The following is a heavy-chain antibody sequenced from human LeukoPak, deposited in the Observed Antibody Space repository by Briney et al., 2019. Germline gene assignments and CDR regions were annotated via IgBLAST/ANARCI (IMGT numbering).Heavy chain of an antibody. V-gene: IGHV3-23*01. Sequence: GGSLRLSCAASGFTFSNHGMNWVRQAPGKGLEWVSGISPSGDITYYADSVKGRFTISRDNSKNTLYLQMNSLRAEDTAVYYCAKRMITFGGPPWGQGTLVTVSS. D-gene: IGHD3-16*01. J-gene: IGHJ5*02. CDR3: AKRMITFGGPP. CDR1: GFTFSNHG. CDR2: ISPSGDIT.